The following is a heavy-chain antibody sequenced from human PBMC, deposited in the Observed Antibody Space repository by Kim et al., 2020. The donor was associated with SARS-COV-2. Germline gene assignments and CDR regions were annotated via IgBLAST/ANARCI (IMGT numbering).Heavy chain of an antibody. Sequence: GGSLRLSCAASGFTFSSYAMSWVRQAPGKGLEWVSVIYSGGSSTYYADSVKGRFTISRDNSKNTLYLQMNSLRAEDTAVYYCAKGVMSYYWYFDLWGRGTLVTVSS. J-gene: IGHJ2*01. D-gene: IGHD1-26*01. CDR1: GFTFSSYA. CDR2: IYSGGSST. CDR3: AKGVMSYYWYFDL. V-gene: IGHV3-23*03.